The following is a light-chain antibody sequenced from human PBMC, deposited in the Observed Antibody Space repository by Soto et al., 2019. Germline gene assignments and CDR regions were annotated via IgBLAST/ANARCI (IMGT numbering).Light chain of an antibody. Sequence: DIQMTQSPSSVSASVGDRVTITCRARQAISSWLAWYQQKPGKAPKLLIYAASSLQSGVPSRFSGSGSGTDFALTISSLQPDDFATYYCQQANSFPLVTFGQGTRLEIK. J-gene: IGKJ5*01. CDR1: QAISSW. CDR2: AAS. V-gene: IGKV1-12*01. CDR3: QQANSFPLVT.